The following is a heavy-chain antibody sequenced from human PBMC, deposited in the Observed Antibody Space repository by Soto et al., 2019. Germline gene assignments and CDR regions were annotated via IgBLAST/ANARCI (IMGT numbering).Heavy chain of an antibody. V-gene: IGHV3-30*18. D-gene: IGHD1-26*01. CDR3: TKEYIVGTTWGYFES. J-gene: IGHJ4*02. CDR1: GFIFSTYG. Sequence: VQLVESGGGVVQPGGSLSLPWEASGFIFSTYGMHWVRQAPGKGREGVAHISYDGSNEHYADSVKGRFTVSRDNAKNTLSLQLTSLRSEDTAVYYCTKEYIVGTTWGYFESWGQGTLVTVSS. CDR2: ISYDGSNE.